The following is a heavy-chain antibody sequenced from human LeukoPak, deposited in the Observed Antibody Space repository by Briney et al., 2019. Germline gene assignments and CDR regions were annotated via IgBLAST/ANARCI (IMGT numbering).Heavy chain of an antibody. D-gene: IGHD3-3*01. CDR2: VYYSGIT. CDR1: GGSISSDY. Sequence: SETLSLTCTVSGGSISSDYWSWIRQPPGKGLEWIGYVYYSGITNYNPSLKSRVTISVGTSKNHFTLKLTSVTAADTAVYYCARLLGWSGPINWFDPWGRGTLVTVSS. CDR3: ARLLGWSGPINWFDP. V-gene: IGHV4-59*08. J-gene: IGHJ5*02.